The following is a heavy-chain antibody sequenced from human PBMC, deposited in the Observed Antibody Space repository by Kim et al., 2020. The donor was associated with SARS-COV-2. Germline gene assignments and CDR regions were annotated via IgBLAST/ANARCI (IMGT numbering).Heavy chain of an antibody. J-gene: IGHJ4*02. D-gene: IGHD3-16*02. Sequence: GGSLRLSCAASGFTFSSYAMSWVRQAPGKGLEWVSAISGSGGSTYYADSVKGRFTISRDNSKNTLFLQMNSLRAEDTAVYYCAKDPGTITFGGVIVIGAFDYWGQGTLVTVSS. CDR2: ISGSGGST. V-gene: IGHV3-23*01. CDR1: GFTFSSYA. CDR3: AKDPGTITFGGVIVIGAFDY.